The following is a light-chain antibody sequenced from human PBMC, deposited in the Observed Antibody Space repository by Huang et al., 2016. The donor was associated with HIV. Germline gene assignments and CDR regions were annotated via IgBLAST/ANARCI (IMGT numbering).Light chain of an antibody. Sequence: DIQMTQSPSSLSESVGARVTITCRASQGIGNSLAWYQKKPEKPPRLLLYATSRLESGVPSRFSGSGSGTHYTLTITTLQPEDIASYYCQQYQSIPWTFGQGTKVEIK. J-gene: IGKJ1*01. V-gene: IGKV1-NL1*01. CDR1: QGIGNS. CDR3: QQYQSIPWT. CDR2: ATS.